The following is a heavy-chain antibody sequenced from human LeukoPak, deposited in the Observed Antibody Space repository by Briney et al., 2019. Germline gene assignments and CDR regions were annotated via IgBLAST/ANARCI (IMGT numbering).Heavy chain of an antibody. J-gene: IGHJ6*04. V-gene: IGHV4-34*01. D-gene: IGHD2-15*01. CDR1: NGSFSAYY. CDR2: ISHSRST. Sequence: PSETLSLTCAVSNGSFSAYYWSWIRQSPGKGLQWIGEISHSRSTNYNPSLKLRVSISLDTSKNQFSLRLSSVSAADTAVYFCARRYCSGGSCYMRGYCGMDVWATGTTVIVSS. CDR3: ARRYCSGGSCYMRGYCGMDV.